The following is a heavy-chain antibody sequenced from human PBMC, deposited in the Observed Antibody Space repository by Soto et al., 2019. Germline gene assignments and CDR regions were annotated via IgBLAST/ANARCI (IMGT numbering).Heavy chain of an antibody. CDR3: AGRVGATNYGMDV. D-gene: IGHD1-26*01. V-gene: IGHV3-53*01. J-gene: IGHJ6*02. Sequence: SGGSLRLSCSASEFIVSSNYMNWVRQAPGKGLECVSTIYGCGSTYYADSVKGRFTISRDNSKNTLYLQMNSLRAEDTAVYYCAGRVGATNYGMDVWGQGTTVTVSS. CDR2: IYGCGST. CDR1: EFIVSSNY.